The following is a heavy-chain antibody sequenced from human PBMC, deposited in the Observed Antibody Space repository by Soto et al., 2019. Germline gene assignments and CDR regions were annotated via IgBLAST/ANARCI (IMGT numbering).Heavy chain of an antibody. Sequence: WTWIRQHPGKGLEWIGSISYSGRTDYSPSLKSRLRISMDSSKSQFSMKLTTVTVADSAVYYCASVEGYYRGLDSWGQGTLVTVSS. CDR2: ISYSGRT. CDR3: ASVEGYYRGLDS. D-gene: IGHD2-15*01. J-gene: IGHJ4*02. V-gene: IGHV4-31*02.